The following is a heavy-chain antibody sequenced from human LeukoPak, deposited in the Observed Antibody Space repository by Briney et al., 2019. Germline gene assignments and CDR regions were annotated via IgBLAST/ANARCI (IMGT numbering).Heavy chain of an antibody. CDR3: ARGDTSILWWSIPDFEN. V-gene: IGHV7-4-1*02. D-gene: IGHD2-21*01. J-gene: IGHJ4*02. Sequence: ASVKVSCKASGGTFSSYAISWVRQAPGQGLEWMGWINTNTGNPTYAQGFTGRFVFSLDTSVSTAYLQISSLKAEDTAVYYCARGDTSILWWSIPDFENWGQGTLVTVSS. CDR1: GGTFSSYA. CDR2: INTNTGNP.